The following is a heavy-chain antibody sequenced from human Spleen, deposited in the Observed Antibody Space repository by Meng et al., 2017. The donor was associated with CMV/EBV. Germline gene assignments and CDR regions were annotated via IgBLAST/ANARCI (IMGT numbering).Heavy chain of an antibody. Sequence: ASVQVSCKASGYTFTGYYMHWARQAPGQGLEWMGWINPISGGTNFAQKFQGRVTMTRDTSISTAYMELRGLRSDDTALYYCARVLYDSSGYFLFDYWGQGTLVTVSS. D-gene: IGHD3-22*01. J-gene: IGHJ4*02. CDR3: ARVLYDSSGYFLFDY. CDR1: GYTFTGYY. V-gene: IGHV1-2*02. CDR2: INPISGGT.